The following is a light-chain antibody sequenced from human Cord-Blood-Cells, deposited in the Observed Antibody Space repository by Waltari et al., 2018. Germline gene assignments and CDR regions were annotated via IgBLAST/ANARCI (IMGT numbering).Light chain of an antibody. CDR3: QQYNSYSST. V-gene: IGKV1-5*01. CDR2: DAS. J-gene: IGKJ4*01. CDR1: QSISSW. Sequence: DIQMTQSPSTLSASVGDRVTITCRASQSISSWLAWYQQKPGKAPELLIYDASSLESGVPSRFSGSGSGTEFTLTISSLQPDDFATYYCQQYNSYSSTFGGGTKVEIK.